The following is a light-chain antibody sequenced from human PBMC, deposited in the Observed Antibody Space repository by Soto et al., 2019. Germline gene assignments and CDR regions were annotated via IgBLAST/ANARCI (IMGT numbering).Light chain of an antibody. V-gene: IGKV3-15*01. CDR3: QQYIDWPPYT. Sequence: EVVLTQSPATLSLSTGERATLSCRASQTVSRSLAWYQQKPGQAPRLLIYGASTRATGIPGRFSGSGSGTDFTLTISSLQSEDFAVYYCQQYIDWPPYTLGQGTKVDIK. CDR1: QTVSRS. J-gene: IGKJ2*01. CDR2: GAS.